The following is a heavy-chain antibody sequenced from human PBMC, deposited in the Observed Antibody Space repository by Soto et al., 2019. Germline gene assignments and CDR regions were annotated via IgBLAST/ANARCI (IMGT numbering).Heavy chain of an antibody. D-gene: IGHD6-13*01. CDR1: GYTFTSYA. Sequence: ASVKVSCKASGYTFTSYAMHWVRQAPGQRLEWMGWINAGNGNTKYSQKFQGRVTITRDTSASTAYMELSRLRSDDTAVYYCARGLYSSTRIYGMDVWGQGTTVTVSS. CDR3: ARGLYSSTRIYGMDV. CDR2: INAGNGNT. V-gene: IGHV1-3*01. J-gene: IGHJ6*02.